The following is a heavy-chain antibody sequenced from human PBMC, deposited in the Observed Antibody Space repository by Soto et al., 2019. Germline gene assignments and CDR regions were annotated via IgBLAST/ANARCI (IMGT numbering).Heavy chain of an antibody. CDR3: ARGIVPAALGWFDP. CDR2: ISYDGSNK. V-gene: IGHV3-30-3*01. D-gene: IGHD2-2*01. J-gene: IGHJ5*02. CDR1: GFTFSSYA. Sequence: QVQLVESGGGVVQPGRSLRLSCAASGFTFSSYAMHWVRQAPGKGLEWVAVISYDGSNKYYADSVKGRFTISRDNSKNTLYLQLNSLRAEDTAVYYCARGIVPAALGWFDPWGQGTLVTVSS.